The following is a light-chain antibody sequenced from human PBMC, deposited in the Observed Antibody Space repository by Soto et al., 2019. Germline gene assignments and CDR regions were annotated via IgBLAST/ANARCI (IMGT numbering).Light chain of an antibody. Sequence: QSVLTQPPSASGTPGQGVTISRSGSTSTIGSNFVIWYQQLPGTAPKLLIYSNNKRPSGVPDRFSGSKSGTSASLAISGLQSEDEADYYCAAWDDTLNGWVFGGGTKLTVL. CDR1: TSTIGSNF. CDR2: SNN. CDR3: AAWDDTLNGWV. J-gene: IGLJ3*02. V-gene: IGLV1-44*01.